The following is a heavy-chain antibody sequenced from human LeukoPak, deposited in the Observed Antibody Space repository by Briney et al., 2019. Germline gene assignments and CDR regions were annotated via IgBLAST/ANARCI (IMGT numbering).Heavy chain of an antibody. CDR3: ARIGPSSWYDYYYYMDV. D-gene: IGHD6-13*01. J-gene: IGHJ6*03. Sequence: ASVKVSCKASGYTFTSYDINWVRQATGQGLEWMGWMNPNSGNTGYVQKFQGRVTMTRNTSISTAYMELSSLRSEDTAVYYCARIGPSSWYDYYYYMDVWGKGTTVTVSS. V-gene: IGHV1-8*01. CDR2: MNPNSGNT. CDR1: GYTFTSYD.